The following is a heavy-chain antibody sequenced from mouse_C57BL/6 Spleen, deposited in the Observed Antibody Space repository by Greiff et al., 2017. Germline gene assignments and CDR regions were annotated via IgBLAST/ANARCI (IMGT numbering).Heavy chain of an antibody. CDR3: ARGGYGSHYAMDY. CDR1: GYTFTDYY. Sequence: QVQLQQSGAELVRPGASVKLSCKASGYTFTDYYINWVKQRPGQGLEWIARIYPGSGNTYYNEKFKGKATLTAEKSSSTAYMQLSSLTSEDSAVYFCARGGYGSHYAMDYWGQGTSVTVSS. CDR2: IYPGSGNT. J-gene: IGHJ4*01. V-gene: IGHV1-76*01. D-gene: IGHD1-1*01.